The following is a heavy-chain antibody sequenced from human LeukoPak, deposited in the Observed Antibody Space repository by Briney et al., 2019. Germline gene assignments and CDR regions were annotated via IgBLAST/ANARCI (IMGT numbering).Heavy chain of an antibody. J-gene: IGHJ3*02. CDR1: GFTFSSYG. CDR2: IWYDGSNK. Sequence: PGRSLRLSCAASGFTFSSYGMHWVRQAPGKGLEWVAVIWYDGSNKYYADSVKGRFTISRDNSKNTLYLQMNSLRAEDTAVYYCAKDLYYDPARGAFDIWGQGTMVTVSS. CDR3: AKDLYYDPARGAFDI. V-gene: IGHV3-33*06. D-gene: IGHD3-16*01.